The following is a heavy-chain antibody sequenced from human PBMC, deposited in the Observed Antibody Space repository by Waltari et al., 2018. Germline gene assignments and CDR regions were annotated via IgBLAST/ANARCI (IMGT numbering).Heavy chain of an antibody. CDR3: ARGPGSPAYYYDSSGYYTPPSDY. Sequence: QVQLVQSGAEVKKPGASVKVSCKASGYTFTGYYMHWVRQAPGQGLEWMGWINPNSGGTNYAQKFQGRVTMTRDTSISTAYMELSRLRSDDTAVYYCARGPGSPAYYYDSSGYYTPPSDYWGQGTLVTVSS. CDR2: INPNSGGT. J-gene: IGHJ4*02. CDR1: GYTFTGYY. D-gene: IGHD3-22*01. V-gene: IGHV1-2*02.